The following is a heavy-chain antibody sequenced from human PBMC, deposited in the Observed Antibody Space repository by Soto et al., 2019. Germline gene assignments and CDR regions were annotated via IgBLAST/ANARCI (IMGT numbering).Heavy chain of an antibody. CDR3: AKGLSGYSYGNWHFDL. V-gene: IGHV3-30*18. D-gene: IGHD5-18*01. CDR2: ISYDGYNK. Sequence: QVQLVESGGGVVQPGRSLRLSCAASGFTFSTYGMHWVRQAPGKGLEWVVVISYDGYNKYYGDSVKGRFTISRDNSKNTLYLQMNNLRTEDTAVHYCAKGLSGYSYGNWHFDLWGRGTLVTVSS. CDR1: GFTFSTYG. J-gene: IGHJ2*01.